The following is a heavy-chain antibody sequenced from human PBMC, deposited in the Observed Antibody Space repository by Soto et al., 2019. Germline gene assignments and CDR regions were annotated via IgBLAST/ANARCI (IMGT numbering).Heavy chain of an antibody. Sequence: GSLRLSCAASGFTFSSYSMNWVRQAPGKGLEWVSSISSSSSYIYYADSVKGRFTISRDNAKSSLYLQMNSLRAEDTAVYYCASHPRDSSGYWYYFDYWGQG. CDR1: GFTFSSYS. J-gene: IGHJ4*02. D-gene: IGHD3-22*01. V-gene: IGHV3-21*01. CDR3: ASHPRDSSGYWYYFDY. CDR2: ISSSSSYI.